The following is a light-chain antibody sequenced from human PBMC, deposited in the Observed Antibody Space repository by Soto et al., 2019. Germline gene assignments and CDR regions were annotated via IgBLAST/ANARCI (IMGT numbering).Light chain of an antibody. Sequence: QSLLTQPASVSGSPGQSITISCTGTSSDVGGYNYVSWYQQHPGKAPKLMIYEVSNRPSGVSNRFSGSKSANTASLTISGLQAEDEADYYCSSYTSSATWVFGGGTKLTVL. V-gene: IGLV2-14*01. CDR1: SSDVGGYNY. J-gene: IGLJ3*02. CDR3: SSYTSSATWV. CDR2: EVS.